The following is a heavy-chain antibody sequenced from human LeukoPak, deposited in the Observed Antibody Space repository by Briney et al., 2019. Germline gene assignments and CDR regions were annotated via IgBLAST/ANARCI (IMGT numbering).Heavy chain of an antibody. CDR3: ARDIATVVHQE. D-gene: IGHD2-2*01. J-gene: IGHJ4*02. Sequence: WASVKVSCKASGYTFTSYGISWVRQAPGQGLEWMGWISGYSGNTNYVQKFQGRVTMATDTSTSTVYMEVRSLRSDDTAVYYCARDIATVVHQEWGQGTLVTVSS. CDR1: GYTFTSYG. V-gene: IGHV1-18*01. CDR2: ISGYSGNT.